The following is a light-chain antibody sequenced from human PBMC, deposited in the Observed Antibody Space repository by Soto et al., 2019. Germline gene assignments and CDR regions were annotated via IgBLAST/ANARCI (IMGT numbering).Light chain of an antibody. CDR1: QTISSN. CDR2: SAS. V-gene: IGKV3-15*01. Sequence: MTQSPAIVSVSPGERDTLSCRASQTISSNLAWYQLKPGQPPRLLFYSASARATGTSARFSCTGSGTEFTLTISSLQSEDVAIYYCQQYHDWPPLTFGGGTKVQIK. CDR3: QQYHDWPPLT. J-gene: IGKJ4*01.